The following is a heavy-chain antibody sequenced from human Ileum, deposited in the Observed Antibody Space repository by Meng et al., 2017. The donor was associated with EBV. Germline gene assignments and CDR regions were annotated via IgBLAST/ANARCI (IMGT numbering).Heavy chain of an antibody. J-gene: IGHJ4*02. CDR1: GGSTSSGGYY. CDR2: IDKRGST. Sequence: QLQESGPGLVNHVTPLSLTCAVSGGSTSSGGYYWRWLRQPPVKGPGWIWYIDKRGSTYNNPSLASRVTILANTAKNPFFLQLGSVTAADAGVYSCARGGDTCGYSFDYWGQGILVTVSS. D-gene: IGHD3-22*01. V-gene: IGHV4-30-4*01. CDR3: ARGGDTCGYSFDY.